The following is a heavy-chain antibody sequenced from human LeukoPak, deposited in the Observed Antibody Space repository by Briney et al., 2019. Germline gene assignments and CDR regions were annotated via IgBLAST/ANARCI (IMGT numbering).Heavy chain of an antibody. CDR1: GGTFSSYA. CDR3: ARGRVPAAIRWWQQLGGVRDYYYMDV. Sequence: GASVKVSCKASGGTFSSYAISWVRQAPGQGLEWMGGIIPIFGTANYAQKFQGRVTITADESTSTAYMELSSLRSDDTAVYYCARGRVPAAIRWWQQLGGVRDYYYMDVWGKGTTVTISS. CDR2: IIPIFGTA. J-gene: IGHJ6*03. V-gene: IGHV1-69*13. D-gene: IGHD2-2*01.